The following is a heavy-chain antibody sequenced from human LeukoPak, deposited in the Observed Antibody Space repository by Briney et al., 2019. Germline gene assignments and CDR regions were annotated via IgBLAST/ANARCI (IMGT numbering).Heavy chain of an antibody. V-gene: IGHV3-33*01. CDR1: GFTLNSYA. D-gene: IGHD6-19*01. Sequence: GRSMRLSCAVSGFTLNSYAMLCVRQAPGKGLEWVAVIWYDGSNKYYTDSVKGRLTISRDNSTHTLYLQMSSVRAEDTAVYYCARAGSGWFEIDYWGQGTLVTVSS. J-gene: IGHJ4*02. CDR3: ARAGSGWFEIDY. CDR2: IWYDGSNK.